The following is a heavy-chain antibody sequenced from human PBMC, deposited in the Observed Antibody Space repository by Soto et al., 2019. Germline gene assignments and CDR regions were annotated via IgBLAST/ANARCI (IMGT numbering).Heavy chain of an antibody. CDR1: GFTFSDYY. CDR2: TSGSGSTI. J-gene: IGHJ6*03. V-gene: IGHV3-11*01. D-gene: IGHD2-15*01. CDR3: ASGVAAAHFYYYYMDV. Sequence: QVQLVESGGGLVKPGGSLRLSCAASGFTFSDYYMSWIRQAPGKGLEWVSYTSGSGSTIYHAESVKGRFTISRDNAKNSLLLQMNSLRAEDTAVYYCASGVAAAHFYYYYMDVWGKGTTVTVSS.